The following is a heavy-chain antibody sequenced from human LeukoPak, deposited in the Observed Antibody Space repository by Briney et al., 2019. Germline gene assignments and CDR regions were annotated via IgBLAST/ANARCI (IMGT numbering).Heavy chain of an antibody. CDR1: GGTFSSYA. CDR2: IIPIFGTA. J-gene: IGHJ4*02. D-gene: IGHD4-23*01. CDR3: ARGWLAETTVVTPYNY. Sequence: EASVKVSCKASGGTFSSYAISWVRQAPGQGLEWMGGIIPIFGTANYAQKFQGRVTITADESTRTAYMELSSLRSEDTAVFYCARGWLAETTVVTPYNYWGRGTLVSVSS. V-gene: IGHV1-69*13.